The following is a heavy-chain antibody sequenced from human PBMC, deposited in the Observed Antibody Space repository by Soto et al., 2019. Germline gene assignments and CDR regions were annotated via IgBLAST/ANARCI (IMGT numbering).Heavy chain of an antibody. CDR1: GGSFSGYY. CDR2: INHSGST. V-gene: IGHV4-34*01. D-gene: IGHD3-22*01. Sequence: PSETLSLTCAVYGGSFSGYYWSWIRQPPGKGLEWIGEINHSGSTNYNPSLKSRVTISVDTSKNQFSLKLSSVTAADTAVYYCARGSPLASYDSSGYYFDYWGQGTLVTVSS. J-gene: IGHJ4*02. CDR3: ARGSPLASYDSSGYYFDY.